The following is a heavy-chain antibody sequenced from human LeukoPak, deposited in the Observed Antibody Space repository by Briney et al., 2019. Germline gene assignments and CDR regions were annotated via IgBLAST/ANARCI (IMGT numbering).Heavy chain of an antibody. J-gene: IGHJ4*02. CDR1: GFSLSTSRVG. V-gene: IGHV2-5*01. D-gene: IGHD3-3*01. Sequence: SGPTLVNPTQTLTLTCTFSGFSLSTSRVGVGWIRQSPGKALEWLALIYWNDDKRYSPSLKSRLTITKDTSKNQVVLTMTNMDSVDTGTYYCAYGKYYDFWSGYPPLDYWGQGTLVTVSS. CDR2: IYWNDDK. CDR3: AYGKYYDFWSGYPPLDY.